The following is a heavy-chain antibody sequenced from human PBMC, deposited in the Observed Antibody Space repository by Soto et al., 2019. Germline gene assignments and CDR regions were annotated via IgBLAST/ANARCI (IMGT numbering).Heavy chain of an antibody. J-gene: IGHJ4*02. Sequence: PSETLSLTCTVSGVSISSTSYYWGWIRQPPGKGLEWIGNIYYSGNTYYNPSLKSRVTISVDTSNNQFSLKLSSVSAADTAVYFCATSRWQQLLLDYWGQGTLVTVSS. CDR2: IYYSGNT. CDR3: ATSRWQQLLLDY. CDR1: GVSISSTSYY. D-gene: IGHD6-13*01. V-gene: IGHV4-39*01.